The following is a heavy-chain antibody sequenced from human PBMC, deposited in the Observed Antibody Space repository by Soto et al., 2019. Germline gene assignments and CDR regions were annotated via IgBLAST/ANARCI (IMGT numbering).Heavy chain of an antibody. Sequence: QVQLVQSGAEVKNPGASVKVSCKASGYTFTRYGSGWARQAPGQGLEWIGWINTYNGNTNYAQNVQGRVTLTTDTSTRTAYRELRSLRSNDTAIYYCAMVDVYVTPSPQDVWGQGTTVIVSS. J-gene: IGHJ6*02. CDR3: AMVDVYVTPSPQDV. D-gene: IGHD3-16*01. V-gene: IGHV1-18*01. CDR2: INTYNGNT. CDR1: GYTFTRYG.